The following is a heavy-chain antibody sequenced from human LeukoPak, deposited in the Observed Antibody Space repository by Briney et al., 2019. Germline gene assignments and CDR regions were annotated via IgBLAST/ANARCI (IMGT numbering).Heavy chain of an antibody. CDR3: ARDGYYDILTGYYPNWFDP. J-gene: IGHJ5*02. CDR2: IIPIFGTA. V-gene: IGHV1-69*05. Sequence: SVKVSCKAPGGTFSSYAISWVRQAPGQGLEWMGGIIPIFGTANYAQKFQGRVTITTDESTSTAYMELSSLRSEDTAVYYCARDGYYDILTGYYPNWFDPWGQGTLVTVSS. CDR1: GGTFSSYA. D-gene: IGHD3-9*01.